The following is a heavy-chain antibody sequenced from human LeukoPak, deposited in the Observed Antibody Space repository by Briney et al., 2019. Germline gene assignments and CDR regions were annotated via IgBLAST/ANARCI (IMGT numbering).Heavy chain of an antibody. J-gene: IGHJ5*02. V-gene: IGHV4-4*07. D-gene: IGHD5-12*01. CDR3: ARGMAAAYDYNWFDP. Sequence: SETLSLTCTVSGGSISNYYWSWIRQPAGKGLEWIGRIYASGSTRYNPSLKSRVTMSVDTSKNQFSLKLTSVTAADTAVYFCARGMAAAYDYNWFDPWGQGTLVTVSS. CDR1: GGSISNYY. CDR2: IYASGST.